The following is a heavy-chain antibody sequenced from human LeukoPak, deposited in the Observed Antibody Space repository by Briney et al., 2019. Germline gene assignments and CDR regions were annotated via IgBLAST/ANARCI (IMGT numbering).Heavy chain of an antibody. Sequence: GGSLRLSCAASGFIVSSNYMNWVRQAPGKGLEWVSVIYSGGSTYYADSVKGRFTTSRHNSKNTLYLQMNSLRADDTAVYYCARDSSGLSFDYWGQGTLVTVSS. V-gene: IGHV3-53*04. CDR1: GFIVSSNY. D-gene: IGHD6-19*01. CDR2: IYSGGST. J-gene: IGHJ4*02. CDR3: ARDSSGLSFDY.